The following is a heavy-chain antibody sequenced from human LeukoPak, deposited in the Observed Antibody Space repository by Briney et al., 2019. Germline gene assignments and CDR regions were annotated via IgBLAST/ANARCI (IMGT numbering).Heavy chain of an antibody. D-gene: IGHD5-18*01. CDR3: ARGPRIQLWLTHLVFFDY. CDR2: INHSGST. Sequence: SETLSLTCAVYGGSFSGYYWSWIRQPPGKGLEWIGEINHSGSTNYNPSLKSRVTISVDTSKNQFSLKLSSVTAADTAVYYCARGPRIQLWLTHLVFFDYWGQGTLVTVSS. V-gene: IGHV4-34*01. CDR1: GGSFSGYY. J-gene: IGHJ4*02.